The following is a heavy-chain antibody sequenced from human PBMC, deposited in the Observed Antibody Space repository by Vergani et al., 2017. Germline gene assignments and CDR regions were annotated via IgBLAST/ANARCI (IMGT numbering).Heavy chain of an antibody. CDR1: GGSISSSSYY. CDR2: IYYSGST. D-gene: IGHD3-22*01. Sequence: QLQLQESGPGLVKPSETLSLTCTVSGGSISSSSYYWSWIRQPPGKGLEWIGYIYYSGSTNYNPSLKSRVTISVDTSKNQFSLKLSSVTAADTAVYYCARDKYYYDSSGYTDWGQGTLVTVSS. V-gene: IGHV4-61*01. CDR3: ARDKYYYDSSGYTD. J-gene: IGHJ4*02.